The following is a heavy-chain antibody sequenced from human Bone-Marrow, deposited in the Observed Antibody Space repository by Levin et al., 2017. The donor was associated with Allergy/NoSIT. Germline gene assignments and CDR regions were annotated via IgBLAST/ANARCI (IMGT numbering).Heavy chain of an antibody. Sequence: GESLKISCKTSGYSFTSYNVYWVRQAPGQGLEWMGYINPNSGNTGYAQKFQGRVTMTRNSSITTAYMELSGLRFEDTAIYYCARGDCYSGSCYGPDWFDPWGQGTQVTVSS. CDR2: INPNSGNT. CDR3: ARGDCYSGSCYGPDWFDP. J-gene: IGHJ5*02. CDR1: GYSFTSYN. V-gene: IGHV1-8*01. D-gene: IGHD2-15*01.